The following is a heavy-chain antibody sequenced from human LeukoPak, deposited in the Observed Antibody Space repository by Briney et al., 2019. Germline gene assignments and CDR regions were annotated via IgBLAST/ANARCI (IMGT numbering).Heavy chain of an antibody. Sequence: GGSLRLSCAASGFIFNTYVMHWVRQTPGKGLEWLAFIRYDGSNKNYADSVKGRFTISRDNTKNSLYLQMNSLRAEDTAVYYCAKDGGSDPDSFDIWGQGTMVTVSS. CDR3: AKDGGSDPDSFDI. J-gene: IGHJ3*02. D-gene: IGHD2-15*01. CDR1: GFIFNTYV. V-gene: IGHV3-30*02. CDR2: IRYDGSNK.